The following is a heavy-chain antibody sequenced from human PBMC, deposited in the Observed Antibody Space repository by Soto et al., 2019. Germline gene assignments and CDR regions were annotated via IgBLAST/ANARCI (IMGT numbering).Heavy chain of an antibody. CDR2: ITPIFGTA. CDR1: GGTFSSYA. D-gene: IGHD3-10*01. Sequence: SVKVSSQASGGTFSSYAITWVRQALGQGLAWMGGITPIFGTANYAQKFPGGVPITAAKSTSTAYMELRNMRPEYTAVYHCARERGIINYYGMDVWGQGTTVTVSS. V-gene: IGHV1-69*06. J-gene: IGHJ6*02. CDR3: ARERGIINYYGMDV.